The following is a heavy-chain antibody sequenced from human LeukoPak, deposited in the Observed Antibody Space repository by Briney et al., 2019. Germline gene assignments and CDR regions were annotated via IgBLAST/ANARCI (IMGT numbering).Heavy chain of an antibody. J-gene: IGHJ4*02. Sequence: GASVKVSCKASGYTFTGHYMHWIRQGPGQGLEWMGWFEPTSGGTHYAQNFQGRLTISRDTSISTAYMELSRLSSDDTAMYYCARDENWGPDYWGEGTLVTVSS. V-gene: IGHV1-2*02. CDR3: ARDENWGPDY. CDR1: GYTFTGHY. CDR2: FEPTSGGT. D-gene: IGHD7-27*01.